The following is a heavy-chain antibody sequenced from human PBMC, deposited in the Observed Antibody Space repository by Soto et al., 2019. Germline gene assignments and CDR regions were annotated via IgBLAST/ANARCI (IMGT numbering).Heavy chain of an antibody. J-gene: IGHJ5*02. Sequence: ASVKVSCKASGYTFTSYYMHWVRQAPGQGLEWMGIINPSGGSTSYAQKFQGRVTMTRDTSTSTVYMELSSLGSEDTAVYYCARGKAAYYDFWSGYYSPWFDPWGQGTLVTVSS. D-gene: IGHD3-3*01. CDR2: INPSGGST. V-gene: IGHV1-46*01. CDR3: ARGKAAYYDFWSGYYSPWFDP. CDR1: GYTFTSYY.